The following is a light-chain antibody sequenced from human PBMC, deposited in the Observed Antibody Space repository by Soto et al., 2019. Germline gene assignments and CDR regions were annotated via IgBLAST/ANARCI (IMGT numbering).Light chain of an antibody. CDR2: GVS. CDR1: QSVTSRF. Sequence: EIVLTQSPGTLSLSPGERATLSCRASQSVTSRFLAWYQQKPAQPPRLLIYGVSSRAAGIPDRFSGCGSGTAFTHTITRLEPEDFAVYYCQQDDCSRTFGQGTKAEMK. CDR3: QQDDCSRT. V-gene: IGKV3-20*01. J-gene: IGKJ1*01.